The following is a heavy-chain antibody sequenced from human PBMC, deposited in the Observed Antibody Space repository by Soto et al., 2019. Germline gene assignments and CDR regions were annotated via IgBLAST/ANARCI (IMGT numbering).Heavy chain of an antibody. CDR1: GYSFTNYW. CDR2: IDPSDSQT. J-gene: IGHJ4*02. CDR3: ARQIYDSDTGPNFQYYFDS. D-gene: IGHD3-22*01. Sequence: GESLKISCKGSGYSFTNYWITWVRQKPGKGLEWMGRIDPSDSQTYYSPSFRGHVTISVTKSITTVFLQWSSLRASDTAMYYCARQIYDSDTGPNFQYYFDSWGQGTPVTVSS. V-gene: IGHV5-10-1*01.